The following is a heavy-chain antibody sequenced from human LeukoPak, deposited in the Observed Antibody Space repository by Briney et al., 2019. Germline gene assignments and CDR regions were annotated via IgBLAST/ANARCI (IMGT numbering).Heavy chain of an antibody. CDR2: MNPNSGNT. V-gene: IGHV1-8*01. CDR1: GYTLTSYD. J-gene: IGHJ4*02. CDR3: ARERAIGYCSSTSCYQASHMQD. Sequence: ASVKVSCKASGYTLTSYDINWVRQATGQGLEWMGWMNPNSGNTGYAQKFQGRVTMTRNTSISTAYMELSSLRSEDTAVYYCARERAIGYCSSTSCYQASHMQDWGQGTLVTVSS. D-gene: IGHD2-2*01.